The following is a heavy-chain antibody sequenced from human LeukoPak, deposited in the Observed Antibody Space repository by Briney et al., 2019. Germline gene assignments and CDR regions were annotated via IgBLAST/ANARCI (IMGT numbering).Heavy chain of an antibody. Sequence: ASVKVSCKASGYTFTGYYMHWVRQAPGQGLEWMGWINPNSGGTNYAQKFQGRVTMTRDTSISTAYMELSRLRSDDTAVYYCARDPYCSGGSCYYSGGNYWGQGTLVTVSP. J-gene: IGHJ4*02. CDR3: ARDPYCSGGSCYYSGGNY. D-gene: IGHD2-15*01. CDR1: GYTFTGYY. V-gene: IGHV1-2*02. CDR2: INPNSGGT.